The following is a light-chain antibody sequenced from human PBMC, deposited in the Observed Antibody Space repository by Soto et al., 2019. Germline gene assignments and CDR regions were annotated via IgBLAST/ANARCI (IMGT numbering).Light chain of an antibody. CDR1: QSVSSN. J-gene: IGKJ2*01. CDR3: QQYNKWPPYT. Sequence: EIVMTQSPANLSVSPGERATLSCRASQSVSSNLAWYQQKPGQGPRLLIYGASTRATSIPARFSGSASGTEFTLTINRLQSEDFAVYYCQQYNKWPPYTFGQGTKLEIK. CDR2: GAS. V-gene: IGKV3-15*01.